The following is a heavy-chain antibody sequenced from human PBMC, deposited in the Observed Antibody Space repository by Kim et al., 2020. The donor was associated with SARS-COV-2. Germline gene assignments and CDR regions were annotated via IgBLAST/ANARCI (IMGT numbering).Heavy chain of an antibody. J-gene: IGHJ3*01. D-gene: IGHD3-10*01. Sequence: SETLSLTCAASGGSISSGGYSWSWIRQPPGKGLEWIGYIYHSGSTYYNSSLKRRATLSVDRSKNQYSLKLSPVTAADTAVYYCTRGGPTYYYGSGSYVW. V-gene: IGHV4-30-2*01. CDR1: GGSISSGGYS. CDR3: TRGGPTYYYGSGSYV. CDR2: IYHSGST.